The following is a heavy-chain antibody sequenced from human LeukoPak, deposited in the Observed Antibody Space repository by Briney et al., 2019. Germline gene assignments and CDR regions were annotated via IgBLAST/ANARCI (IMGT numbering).Heavy chain of an antibody. CDR3: ARYYHGSGTSFDP. V-gene: IGHV3-7*01. Sequence: GGSLRLSCAASGLTFSDYWMSWLRQAPGKGLEWVANIKKDGSQTSYVDSVKGRFTISRDNTKNSLYLQMSSLRAEDTAVFYCARYYHGSGTSFDPWGQGTLVTVSS. J-gene: IGHJ5*02. D-gene: IGHD3-10*01. CDR1: GLTFSDYW. CDR2: IKKDGSQT.